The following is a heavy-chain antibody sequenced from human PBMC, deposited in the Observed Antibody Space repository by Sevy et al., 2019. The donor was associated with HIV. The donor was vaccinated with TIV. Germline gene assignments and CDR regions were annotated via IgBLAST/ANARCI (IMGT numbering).Heavy chain of an antibody. J-gene: IGHJ6*03. CDR1: GFTFSGSA. CDR2: IRSKANSYAT. Sequence: GGSLRLSCAASGFTFSGSAMHWVRQASGKGLEWVGRIRSKANSYATAYAASVKGRFTISRDDSKNTAYLQMNSLKTEDTAVYYCTKRDLGYCSGGSCYSRHGGHNYMDVWGKGTTVTVSS. CDR3: TKRDLGYCSGGSCYSRHGGHNYMDV. V-gene: IGHV3-73*01. D-gene: IGHD2-15*01.